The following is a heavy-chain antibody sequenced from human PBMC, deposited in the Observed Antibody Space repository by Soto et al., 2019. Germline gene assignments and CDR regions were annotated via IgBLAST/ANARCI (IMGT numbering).Heavy chain of an antibody. J-gene: IGHJ6*02. CDR1: GFTFSSYW. Sequence: PGGSLRLSCAASGFTFSSYWMSWVRQAPGKGLEWVANIKQDGSEKYYVDSVKGRFTISREKDKNSLYLQMNSLRAEDTAVYYCARDAAIAARRRYYYGLDVWGQGNTVTVS. CDR2: IKQDGSEK. CDR3: ARDAAIAARRRYYYGLDV. D-gene: IGHD6-6*01. V-gene: IGHV3-7*01.